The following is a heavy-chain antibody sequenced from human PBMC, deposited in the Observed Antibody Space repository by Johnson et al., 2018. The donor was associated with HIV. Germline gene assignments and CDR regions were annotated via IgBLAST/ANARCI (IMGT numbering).Heavy chain of an antibody. J-gene: IGHJ3*02. Sequence: MQLVESGGGLIQPGGSLRLSCAASGFTVSSNYMTWVRQAPGKGLEWVSVIYSGGSTYYADSVKGRFTISRDNSKNTLYLQMNSLRAEDTAVYYCARRKIAAAGRDAFDIWGQGTMVTVSS. CDR2: IYSGGST. D-gene: IGHD6-13*01. V-gene: IGHV3-66*02. CDR1: GFTVSSNY. CDR3: ARRKIAAAGRDAFDI.